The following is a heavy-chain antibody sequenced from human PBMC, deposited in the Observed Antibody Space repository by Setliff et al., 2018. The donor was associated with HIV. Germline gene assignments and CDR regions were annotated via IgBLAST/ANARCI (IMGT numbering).Heavy chain of an antibody. CDR1: GDSITSNSYY. D-gene: IGHD5-18*01. V-gene: IGHV4-31*03. CDR2: IDYSGSA. J-gene: IGHJ4*02. CDR3: AREGKTALVTKYFDY. Sequence: TLSLTCTVSGDSITSNSYYWGWIRQSPGKGLEWIGYIDYSGSAFYNPSLKSRLTISRDTSKSQFSLRMKSVTAADTAVYYCAREGKTALVTKYFDYWGQGTLVTVSS.